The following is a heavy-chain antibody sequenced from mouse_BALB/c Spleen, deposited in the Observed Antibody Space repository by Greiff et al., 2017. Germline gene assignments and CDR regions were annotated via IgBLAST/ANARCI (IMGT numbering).Heavy chain of an antibody. CDR2: ISYDGSN. D-gene: IGHD1-1*01. Sequence: EVQVVESGPGLVKPSQSLSLTCSVTGYSITSGYYWNWIRQFPGNKLEWMGYISYDGSNNYNPSLKNRISITRDTSKNQFFLKLNSVTTEDTATYYCASYYYDYFDYWGQGTTLTVSS. J-gene: IGHJ2*01. V-gene: IGHV3-6*02. CDR1: GYSITSGYY. CDR3: ASYYYDYFDY.